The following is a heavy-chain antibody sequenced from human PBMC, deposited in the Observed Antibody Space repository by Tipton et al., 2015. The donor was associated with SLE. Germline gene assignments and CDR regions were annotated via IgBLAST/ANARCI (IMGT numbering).Heavy chain of an antibody. D-gene: IGHD1-26*01. V-gene: IGHV4-59*11. J-gene: IGHJ6*02. CDR2: IYYSGST. CDR3: ARVLGGSYYFSYYYYGMDV. CDR1: GGSISSHY. Sequence: LSLTCTVSGGSISSHYWSWIRQPPGKGLEWIGFIYYSGSTNYNPSLKSRVTISVDTSKNQFSLKLSSVTAADTAVYYCARVLGGSYYFSYYYYGMDVWGQGTTVTVSS.